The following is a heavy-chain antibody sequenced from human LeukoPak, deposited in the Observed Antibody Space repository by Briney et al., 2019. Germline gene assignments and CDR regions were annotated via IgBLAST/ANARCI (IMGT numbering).Heavy chain of an antibody. V-gene: IGHV3-30-3*01. CDR3: AKESYGDYPINWFDP. D-gene: IGHD4-17*01. CDR2: ISYDGSNK. CDR1: GFTFSSYA. J-gene: IGHJ5*02. Sequence: GGSLRLSCAASGFTFSSYAMHWVRQAPGKGLEWVAVISYDGSNKYYADSVKGRFTISRDNSKNTLYLQMNSLRAEDTAVYYCAKESYGDYPINWFDPWGQGTLVTVSS.